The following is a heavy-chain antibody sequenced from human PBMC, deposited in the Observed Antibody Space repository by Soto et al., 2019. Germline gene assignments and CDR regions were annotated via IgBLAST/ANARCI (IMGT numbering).Heavy chain of an antibody. Sequence: EVQLVESGGGLVQPGRSLRLSCAASGFTFDDYGMHWVRQAPGKGLEWVSGISWNSGSVGYADSVKGRFTISRDNAKNSLYLQMNRLRAEDTALYFCARDPHGDYYYYYMDVWGKGTTVTVSS. CDR1: GFTFDDYG. D-gene: IGHD1-26*01. CDR3: ARDPHGDYYYYYMDV. V-gene: IGHV3-9*01. J-gene: IGHJ6*03. CDR2: ISWNSGSV.